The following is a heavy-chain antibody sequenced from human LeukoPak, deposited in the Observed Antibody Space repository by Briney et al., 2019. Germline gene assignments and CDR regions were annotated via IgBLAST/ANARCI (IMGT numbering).Heavy chain of an antibody. J-gene: IGHJ4*02. D-gene: IGHD4-23*01. CDR1: GYTFTSYD. Sequence: ASVKVSCKASGYTFTSYDINWVRQASGQGLEWMGWMNPNSGNTGFAQKFQGRVTMTRDTSTSTVYMELSSLRSEDTAVYYCARYGGNSLSFDYWGQGTLVTVSS. CDR3: ARYGGNSLSFDY. CDR2: MNPNSGNT. V-gene: IGHV1-8*01.